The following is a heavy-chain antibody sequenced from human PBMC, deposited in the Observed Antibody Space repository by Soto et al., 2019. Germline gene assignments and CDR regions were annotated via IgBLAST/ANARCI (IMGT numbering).Heavy chain of an antibody. CDR2: IYYSGIT. D-gene: IGHD4-17*01. V-gene: IGHV4-39*01. J-gene: IGHJ4*02. CDR3: ARRRDYGDRMFDY. Sequence: SETLSLTCTVSGGSISNNNYYWGWIRQPPGKGLEWIGSIYYSGITYYNPSLKSRVTISVDTSKTQFSLKLSSVTAADTAVYYCARRRDYGDRMFDYWGQGTLVTVSS. CDR1: GGSISNNNYY.